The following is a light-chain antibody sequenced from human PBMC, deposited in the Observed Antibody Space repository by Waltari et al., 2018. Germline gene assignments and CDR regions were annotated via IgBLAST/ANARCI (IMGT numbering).Light chain of an antibody. CDR2: GVS. CDR3: CSYAGSSTLV. V-gene: IGLV2-23*02. Sequence: QSALTQPASVSGSPGQSITISCTGTSSDVGSYNLVSWYQQHPGKAPKHIVYGVSRRPSGVSNRFSGSKSGNTASLTISGLQAEDEADYYCCSYAGSSTLVFGGGTKLTVL. J-gene: IGLJ2*01. CDR1: SSDVGSYNL.